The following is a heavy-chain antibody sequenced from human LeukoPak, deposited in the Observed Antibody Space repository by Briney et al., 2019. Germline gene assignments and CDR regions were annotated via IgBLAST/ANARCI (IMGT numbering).Heavy chain of an antibody. Sequence: PGGSQRLSCAASGFTFNGYWMHRVRQAPGKGLVWVSRINSDGSSTTYADSVKGRFTISRDNAKNTLFLQMNSLRAEDTAVYYCTRAVRQGDFDYWGQGTLVTVSS. J-gene: IGHJ4*02. CDR1: GFTFNGYW. CDR2: INSDGSST. CDR3: TRAVRQGDFDY. V-gene: IGHV3-74*01.